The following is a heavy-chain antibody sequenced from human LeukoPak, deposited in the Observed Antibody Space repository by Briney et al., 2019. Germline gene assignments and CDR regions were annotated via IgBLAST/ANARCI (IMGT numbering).Heavy chain of an antibody. Sequence: GGSLRLSCAASGFTFSSYAMHWVRQAPGKGLEWVAVISYDGSNKYYADSVKGRFTISRDNSKYTLYLQMNSLRAEDTAVYYCARDRGIVVVTPPGAEYFQHWGQGTLVTVSS. D-gene: IGHD3-22*01. CDR1: GFTFSSYA. J-gene: IGHJ1*01. V-gene: IGHV3-30-3*01. CDR2: ISYDGSNK. CDR3: ARDRGIVVVTPPGAEYFQH.